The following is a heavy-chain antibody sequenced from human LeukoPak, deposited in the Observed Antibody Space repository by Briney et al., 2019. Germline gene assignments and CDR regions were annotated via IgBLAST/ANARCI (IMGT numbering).Heavy chain of an antibody. D-gene: IGHD3-3*01. CDR2: IKQDGSEK. V-gene: IGHV3-7*01. J-gene: IGHJ4*02. Sequence: GGSLRLSCAASGFTFSSYVINWVRQAPGKGLEWVANIKQDGSEKYYVDSVKGRFTISRDNAKNSLYLQMNSLRAEDTAVYYCARVTYYDFWSGYMDYWGQGTLVTVSS. CDR1: GFTFSSYV. CDR3: ARVTYYDFWSGYMDY.